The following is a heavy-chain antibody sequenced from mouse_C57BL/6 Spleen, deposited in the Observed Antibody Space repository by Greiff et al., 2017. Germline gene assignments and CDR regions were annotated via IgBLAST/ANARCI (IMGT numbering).Heavy chain of an antibody. V-gene: IGHV1-69*01. D-gene: IGHD1-1*01. J-gene: IGHJ4*01. CDR2: IDPSDSYT. CDR1: GYTFTSYW. Sequence: VQLQQPGAELVMPAASVKLSCKASGYTFTSYWMHWVKQRPGQGLEWIGEIDPSDSYTNYNQKFKGKSTLTVDKSSSTAYMQLSSLTSEDSAVYYCARVNLLLRSNAMDYWGQGTSVTVSS. CDR3: ARVNLLLRSNAMDY.